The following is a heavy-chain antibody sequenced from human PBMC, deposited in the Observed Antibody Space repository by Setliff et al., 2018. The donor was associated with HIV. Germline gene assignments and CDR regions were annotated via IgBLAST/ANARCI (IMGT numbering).Heavy chain of an antibody. Sequence: GSLRLSCAAFGFTFRSYEMNCVRQAPGKGLEWVSYISIGGGTIYYADSVKGRFTISRDNAKNSLYLQMNSLRAEDTAFYYCARVSRQWLVPDYWGQGTLVTVSS. CDR2: ISIGGGTI. D-gene: IGHD6-19*01. V-gene: IGHV3-48*03. CDR3: ARVSRQWLVPDY. CDR1: GFTFRSYE. J-gene: IGHJ4*02.